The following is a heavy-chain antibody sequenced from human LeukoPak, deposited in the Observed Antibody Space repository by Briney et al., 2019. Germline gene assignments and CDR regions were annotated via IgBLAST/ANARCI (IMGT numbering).Heavy chain of an antibody. CDR2: IGTADDP. CDR3: ARGRREGGRIEGATALDRWNYFDL. Sequence: GGSLRLSCAASGFTFSSYDMHWVRQTPSKGLEWVSAIGTADDPHYPGSVAGRFTVSREKCKDSLYLQMNSLGAGDTAVYYCARGRREGGRIEGATALDRWNYFDLWGQGTLVTVSS. V-gene: IGHV3-13*05. D-gene: IGHD1-26*01. J-gene: IGHJ4*02. CDR1: GFTFSSYD.